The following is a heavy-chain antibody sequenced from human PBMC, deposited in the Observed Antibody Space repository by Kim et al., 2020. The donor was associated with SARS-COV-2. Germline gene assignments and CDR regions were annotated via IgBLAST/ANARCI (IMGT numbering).Heavy chain of an antibody. CDR3: ARVSLGSSSWDYFDY. CDR2: ISSSIDYT. V-gene: IGHV3-11*05. Sequence: GGSLRLSCAASGFTFSDYYMSWIRQAPGKGLEWVSYISSSIDYTNYADSLKGRFTISRDNAKNSLYLQMNSLRADDTAVYYCARVSLGSSSWDYFDYWG. CDR1: GFTFSDYY. J-gene: IGHJ4*01. D-gene: IGHD6-13*01.